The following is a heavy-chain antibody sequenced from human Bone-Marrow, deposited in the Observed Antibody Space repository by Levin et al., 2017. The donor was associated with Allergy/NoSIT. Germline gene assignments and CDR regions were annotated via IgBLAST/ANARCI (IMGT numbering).Heavy chain of an antibody. V-gene: IGHV4-34*01. CDR2: INHSGGT. J-gene: IGHJ4*02. CDR1: GGSFSGYY. CDR3: AHSRLYDTLTGYWNYYFDY. D-gene: IGHD3-9*01. Sequence: KSSETLSLTCAVYGGSFSGYYWSWIRQSPGKGLEWIAEINHSGGTNYNPSLKSRVTISVDTSNNQFSLKLRSVTAADTAVYYCAHSRLYDTLTGYWNYYFDYWDQGALVTVSS.